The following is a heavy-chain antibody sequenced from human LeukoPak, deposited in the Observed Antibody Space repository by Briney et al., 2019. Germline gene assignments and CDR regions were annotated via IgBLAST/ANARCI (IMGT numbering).Heavy chain of an antibody. CDR1: VFTFSSYG. CDR3: ARDRCSSTSCYGRGYYYYGMDV. Sequence: GRSLRLSCAASVFTFSSYGMHWVRQAPGKGLEWVAVISYDGSKKYYADSVKGRFTISRDNSKNTLYLQMNSLRAEDTAVYYSARDRCSSTSCYGRGYYYYGMDVWGQGTTVTVSS. J-gene: IGHJ6*02. V-gene: IGHV3-30*19. D-gene: IGHD2-2*01. CDR2: ISYDGSKK.